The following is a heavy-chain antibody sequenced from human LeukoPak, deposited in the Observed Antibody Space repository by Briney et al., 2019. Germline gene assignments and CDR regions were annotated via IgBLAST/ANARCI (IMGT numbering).Heavy chain of an antibody. CDR3: ARGPYSSSWYSWGYYYYYMDV. V-gene: IGHV4-34*01. Sequence: SETLSLTCAVYGGSFSGYYWSWIRQPPGKGLEWIGEINHSGSTNYNPSLKSRVTISVDTSKNQFSLKLSSVTAADTAVYYCARGPYSSSWYSWGYYYYYMDVWGKGTTVTVSS. CDR1: GGSFSGYY. CDR2: INHSGST. D-gene: IGHD6-13*01. J-gene: IGHJ6*03.